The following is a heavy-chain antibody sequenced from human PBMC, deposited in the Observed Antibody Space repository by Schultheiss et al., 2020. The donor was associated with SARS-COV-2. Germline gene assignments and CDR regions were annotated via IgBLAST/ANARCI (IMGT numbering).Heavy chain of an antibody. V-gene: IGHV3-30-3*01. J-gene: IGHJ4*02. CDR1: GFTFSSYA. CDR3: ARDWLHITGKINARIDY. CDR2: ISYDGSNK. Sequence: GGSLRLSCAASGFTFSSYAMHWVRQAPGKGLEWVAVISYDGSNKYYADSVKGRFTISRDNSENTLYLQMNSLRAEDTAVYYCARDWLHITGKINARIDYWGQGTLVTVSS. D-gene: IGHD1-20*01.